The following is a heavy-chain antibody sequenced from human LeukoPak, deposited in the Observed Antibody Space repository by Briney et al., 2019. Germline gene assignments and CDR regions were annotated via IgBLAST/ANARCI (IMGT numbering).Heavy chain of an antibody. CDR3: ARVFHRVVPAAVYMIRGVTYFDF. Sequence: PSETLSLTCTVSGLSISNDYYWGWTRQPPGKGLEWIAIISDSGSAYYNPSLKSRITISVDTSNKNQFSLKVRSVTAADTAIYYCARVFHRVVPAAVYMIRGVTYFDFWGQGTLVTVSS. J-gene: IGHJ4*02. D-gene: IGHD2-2*01. CDR2: ISDSGSA. V-gene: IGHV4-38-2*02. CDR1: GLSISNDYY.